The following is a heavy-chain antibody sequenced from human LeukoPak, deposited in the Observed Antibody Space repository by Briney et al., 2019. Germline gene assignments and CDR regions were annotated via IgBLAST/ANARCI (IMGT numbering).Heavy chain of an antibody. CDR3: ARVAAARRVGHFDY. CDR1: GGSIGSGSYY. D-gene: IGHD6-6*01. CDR2: IYTSGST. J-gene: IGHJ4*02. V-gene: IGHV4-61*02. Sequence: PSETLSLTCTVSGGSIGSGSYYWSWIRQPAGKGLEWIGRIYTSGSTNYNPSLKSRVTISVDTSKNQFSLKLSSVTAADTAVYYCARVAAARRVGHFDYWGQGTLVTVSS.